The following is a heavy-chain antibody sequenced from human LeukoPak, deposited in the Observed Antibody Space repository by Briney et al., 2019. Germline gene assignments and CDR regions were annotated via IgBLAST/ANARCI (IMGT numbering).Heavy chain of an antibody. CDR3: GRDPGSFLSSSGWLNWFDP. J-gene: IGHJ5*02. Sequence: ASVKVSCKASGYTFTSYAMHWVRQAPGQRLEWMGWISGYNGNTKYAQKFQGRVTMTTDTSTSTAYMQLRSLRSDDTAVYYCGRDPGSFLSSSGWLNWFDPWGQGTLVTVSS. D-gene: IGHD6-19*01. CDR2: ISGYNGNT. V-gene: IGHV1-18*01. CDR1: GYTFTSYA.